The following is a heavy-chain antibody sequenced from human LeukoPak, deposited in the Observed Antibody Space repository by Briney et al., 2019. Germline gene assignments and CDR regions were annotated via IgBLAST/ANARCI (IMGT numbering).Heavy chain of an antibody. J-gene: IGHJ6*03. CDR2: INHSGST. V-gene: IGHV4-34*01. CDR3: ARVLGHYDILTGYPSGYYYYMDV. CDR1: GGSFSGYY. Sequence: PSETLSLTCAVYGGSFSGYYWSWIRQPPGKGLEWIGEINHSGSTNYNPSLKSRVTISVDTSKNQFSLKLSSVTAADTAVYYCARVLGHYDILTGYPSGYYYYMDVWGKGTTVTVSS. D-gene: IGHD3-9*01.